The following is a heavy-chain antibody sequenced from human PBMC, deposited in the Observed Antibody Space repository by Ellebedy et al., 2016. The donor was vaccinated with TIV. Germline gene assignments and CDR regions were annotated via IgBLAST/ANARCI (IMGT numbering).Heavy chain of an antibody. Sequence: PGGSLRLSCAASGFTFSRYWMHWVRQAPGKGLEWVSRIYTDGSSPNYADSVKGRFTISRDKAKNTLYLQMNSLRAEDTAGYYCARVGAPSGSNGFDNWGQGTLVTVSS. J-gene: IGHJ4*02. D-gene: IGHD1-26*01. CDR1: GFTFSRYW. CDR3: ARVGAPSGSNGFDN. V-gene: IGHV3-74*01. CDR2: IYTDGSSP.